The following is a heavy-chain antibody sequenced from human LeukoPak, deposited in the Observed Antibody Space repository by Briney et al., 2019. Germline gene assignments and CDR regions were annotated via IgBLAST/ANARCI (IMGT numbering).Heavy chain of an antibody. J-gene: IGHJ4*02. V-gene: IGHV3-23*01. CDR1: GFTVSNFA. Sequence: PGGSLRLSCEASGFTVSNFAMAWVRQAPGKGLEWVSAISGSGSSTYYGDSVKGRFIISRDNSKNTLYLQMNSLRGEDTAVYYCAKDQDYDILTGLYWGQGTLVTVSS. CDR3: AKDQDYDILTGLY. D-gene: IGHD3-9*01. CDR2: ISGSGSST.